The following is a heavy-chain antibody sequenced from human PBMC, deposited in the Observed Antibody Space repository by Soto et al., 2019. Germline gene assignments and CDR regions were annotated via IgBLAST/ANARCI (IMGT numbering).Heavy chain of an antibody. V-gene: IGHV4-59*01. J-gene: IGHJ6*02. Sequence: PETLSLTCTVSGGFIRSDYWIWIRQPPGKGLEWIGYIYYSGITNYNPSLKSRVTISVDTSKNQFSLKLSSVTAADTAVYYCARYQSNYYYGMDVWGQGTTVT. CDR1: GGFIRSDY. CDR3: ARYQSNYYYGMDV. CDR2: IYYSGIT.